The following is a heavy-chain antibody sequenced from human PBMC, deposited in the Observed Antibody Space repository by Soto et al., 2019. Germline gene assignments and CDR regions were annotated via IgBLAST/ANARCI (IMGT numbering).Heavy chain of an antibody. V-gene: IGHV1-18*01. CDR3: ARDHRSSWYAIRGPPLDP. D-gene: IGHD6-13*01. CDR2: ISAYNGNT. J-gene: IGHJ5*02. Sequence: ASVKVSCKASGYTFTSYGISWVRQAPGQGLEWMGWISAYNGNTNYAQKLQGRVTMTTDTSTSTAYMELRSLRSDDTAVYYCARDHRSSWYAIRGPPLDPWGQGTLVTVSS. CDR1: GYTFTSYG.